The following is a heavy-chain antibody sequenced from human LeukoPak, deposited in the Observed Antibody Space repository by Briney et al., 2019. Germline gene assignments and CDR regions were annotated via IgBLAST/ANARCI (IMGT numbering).Heavy chain of an antibody. CDR1: GFTFSSYN. D-gene: IGHD3-10*01. V-gene: IGHV3-48*01. CDR3: AREPRGYYGSGSYGGSPI. CDR2: IGSRSSTI. Sequence: PGGSLRLSCAASGFTFSSYNMNWVRQAPGKGLEWVSFIGSRSSTIYYADSVKGRFTISRDNSKNTLYLQMNSLRAEDTAVYYCAREPRGYYGSGSYGGSPIWGQGTLVTVSS. J-gene: IGHJ4*02.